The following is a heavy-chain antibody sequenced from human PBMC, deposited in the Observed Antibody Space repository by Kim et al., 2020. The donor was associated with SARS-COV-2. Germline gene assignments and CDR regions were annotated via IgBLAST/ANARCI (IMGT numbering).Heavy chain of an antibody. CDR1: GYTFTGYY. CDR2: INPNSGGT. CDR3: ARAAVAGSLNWFDP. D-gene: IGHD6-19*01. J-gene: IGHJ5*02. V-gene: IGHV1-2*02. Sequence: ASVKVSCKASGYTFTGYYMHWVRQAPGQGLEWMGWINPNSGGTNYAQKFQGRVTMTRDTSISTAYMELSRLRSDDTAVYYCARAAVAGSLNWFDPWGQGTLVTVSS.